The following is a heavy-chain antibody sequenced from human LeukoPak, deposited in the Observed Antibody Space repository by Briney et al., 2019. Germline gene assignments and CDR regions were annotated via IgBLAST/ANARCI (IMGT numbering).Heavy chain of an antibody. CDR1: VYTFTIYG. D-gene: IGHD3-3*01. V-gene: IGHV1-18*01. CDR2: ISAYNCNT. Sequence: GASVKVSFKASVYTFTIYGISWVRHSPGQGLGRRGGISAYNCNTNYTQKLRGRVNMTTDRSTSTASMELKSLRSDDTAVYSCASDLTIFGVVIEGYYFDYWGQGTLVTVSS. CDR3: ASDLTIFGVVIEGYYFDY. J-gene: IGHJ4*02.